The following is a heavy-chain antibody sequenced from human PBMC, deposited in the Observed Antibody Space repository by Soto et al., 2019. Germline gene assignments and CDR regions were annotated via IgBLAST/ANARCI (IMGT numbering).Heavy chain of an antibody. V-gene: IGHV5-51*01. Sequence: GESLKISCKGSGYSFVSYWLGWVRQMPGKGLEWMGIIFPGDSDTRYSPSFQGQVTITADKSITTVYLQWSSLKAADTAMYYCARSDGYEIEYWGKGTLVTVSS. D-gene: IGHD5-12*01. CDR2: IFPGDSDT. J-gene: IGHJ4*02. CDR3: ARSDGYEIEY. CDR1: GYSFVSYW.